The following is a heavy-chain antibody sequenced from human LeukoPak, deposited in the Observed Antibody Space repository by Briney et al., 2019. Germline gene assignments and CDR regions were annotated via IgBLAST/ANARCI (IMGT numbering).Heavy chain of an antibody. CDR1: GYTFTGYY. D-gene: IGHD3-3*01. CDR2: INPNSGGT. J-gene: IGHJ4*02. V-gene: IGHV1-2*02. Sequence: GASVTVSCTASGYTFTGYYMHWVRQAPGQGLEWMGWINPNSGGTNYAQKFQGRVTMTRDTSISTAYMELSRLRSDDTAVYYCARDFWSGHYYFDYWGQGTLVTVSS. CDR3: ARDFWSGHYYFDY.